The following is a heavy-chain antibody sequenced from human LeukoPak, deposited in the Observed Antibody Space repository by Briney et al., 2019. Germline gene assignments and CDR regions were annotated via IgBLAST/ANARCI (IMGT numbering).Heavy chain of an antibody. V-gene: IGHV4-38-2*02. CDR3: ARRWSFDY. CDR2: IYHSGST. J-gene: IGHJ4*02. Sequence: SETLSLTCTVSGYSISSGYYWGWIRQPPGKGLEWIGSIYHSGSTYYNPSLKSRVTISVDKSKNQFSLKLSSVTAADTAVYYCARRWSFDYWGQGTLVTVSS. D-gene: IGHD4-23*01. CDR1: GYSISSGYY.